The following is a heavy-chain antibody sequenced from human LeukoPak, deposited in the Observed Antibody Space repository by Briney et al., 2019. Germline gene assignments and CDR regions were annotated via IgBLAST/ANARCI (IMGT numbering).Heavy chain of an antibody. J-gene: IGHJ6*02. CDR3: ASLYDFWSGYDYGMDV. CDR2: ISSSSSYI. V-gene: IGHV3-21*01. Sequence: AGGSLRLSCAASGFTFSSYSMNWVRQAPGKGLEWVSSISSSSSYIYYADSVKGRFTISRDNAKNSLYLQMNSLRAEDTAVNYCASLYDFWSGYDYGMDVWGQGTTVTVSS. D-gene: IGHD3-3*01. CDR1: GFTFSSYS.